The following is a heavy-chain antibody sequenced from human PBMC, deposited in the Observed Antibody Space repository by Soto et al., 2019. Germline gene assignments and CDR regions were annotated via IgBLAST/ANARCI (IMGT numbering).Heavy chain of an antibody. J-gene: IGHJ6*03. CDR3: ARDDRREGSSYPGHYYYYYYMDV. CDR1: GFTFSSYT. CDR2: ISSSSSII. Sequence: GGSLRLSCAASGFTFSSYTMNWVRQAPGKGLEWVSYISSSSSIIYYADSVKGRFTISRDNAKNSLYLQMNSLRAEDTAVYYCARDDRREGSSYPGHYYYYYYMDVWGKGTTVTVSS. V-gene: IGHV3-48*01. D-gene: IGHD1-26*01.